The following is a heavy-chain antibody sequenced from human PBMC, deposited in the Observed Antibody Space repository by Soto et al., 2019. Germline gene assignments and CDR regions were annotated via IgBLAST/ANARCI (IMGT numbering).Heavy chain of an antibody. CDR3: AVKDYSSSSRWFDP. D-gene: IGHD6-6*01. J-gene: IGHJ5*02. V-gene: IGHV4-34*01. CDR2: INHSGST. Sequence: SETLSLTCAVYGGSFSGYYWSWIRQPPGKGLEWIGEINHSGSTNYNPSLKSRVTISVDTSKNQFSLKLTSVTAADTAVYYCAVKDYSSSSRWFDPWGQGTLVTVSS. CDR1: GGSFSGYY.